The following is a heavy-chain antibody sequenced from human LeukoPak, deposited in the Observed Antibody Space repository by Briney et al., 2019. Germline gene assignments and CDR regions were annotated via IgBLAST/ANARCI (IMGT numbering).Heavy chain of an antibody. J-gene: IGHJ4*02. D-gene: IGHD5-24*01. CDR2: ISYDGSNK. V-gene: IGHV3-30*03. CDR1: GFTFSSYG. Sequence: PGGSLRLSCAASGFTFSSYGMHWVRQAPGKGLEWVAVISYDGSNKYYADSVKGRFTISRDNSKNTLYLQMNSLRAEDTAVYYCHLEMATIDRGQGTLVTVSS. CDR3: HLEMATID.